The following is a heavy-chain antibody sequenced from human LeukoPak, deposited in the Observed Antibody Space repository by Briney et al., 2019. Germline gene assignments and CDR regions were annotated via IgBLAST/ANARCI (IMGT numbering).Heavy chain of an antibody. CDR1: GFTFSSHW. CDR2: INSDGSST. Sequence: VGSQTFSCAASGFTFSSHWMHWVRQAPGKGLVWVSRINSDGSSTNYADSVKGRFTISRDNAKNTLYLRTNRLRPEDTAVYFCARGLRAGVPNALDIWGRGTIVTVAS. V-gene: IGHV3-74*01. CDR3: ARGLRAGVPNALDI. D-gene: IGHD2-21*02. J-gene: IGHJ3*02.